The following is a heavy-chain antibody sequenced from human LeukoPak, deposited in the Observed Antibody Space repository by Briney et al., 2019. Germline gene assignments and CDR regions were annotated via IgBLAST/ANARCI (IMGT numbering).Heavy chain of an antibody. CDR3: AKDQLGVGDY. Sequence: GGSLRLFCAASGFTFSSYGMHRVRQAPGKGLEWVAVISYDGSNKYYADSVKGRFTISRDNSKNTLYLQMNSLRAEDTAVYYCAKDQLGVGDYWGQGTLVTVSS. V-gene: IGHV3-30*18. CDR1: GFTFSSYG. CDR2: ISYDGSNK. J-gene: IGHJ4*02. D-gene: IGHD3-3*01.